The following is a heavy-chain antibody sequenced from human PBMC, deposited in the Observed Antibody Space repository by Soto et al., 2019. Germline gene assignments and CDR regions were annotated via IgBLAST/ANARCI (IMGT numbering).Heavy chain of an antibody. CDR2: TYYRSRFFS. V-gene: IGHV6-1*02. CDR3: ARDRYSSSGWFDP. D-gene: IGHD6-6*01. CDR1: GDSVSSYSAA. Sequence: QVQLQQSGPGVVKPSQTLSLTCAISGDSVSSYSAAWNWIRQSPSGGLEWLGRTYYRSRFFSDYSETVKNRIIINPDTSKNKFSLELNSVTPEDTAVYFCARDRYSSSGWFDPWGMRTPVTVST. J-gene: IGHJ5*02.